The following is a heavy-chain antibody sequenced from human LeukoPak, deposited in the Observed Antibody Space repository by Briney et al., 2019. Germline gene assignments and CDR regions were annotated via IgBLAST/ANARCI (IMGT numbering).Heavy chain of an antibody. Sequence: ASVKVSCKASGYTFTSYYMHWVRQAPGQGLEWMGIINPSGGSTNYAQKLQGRVTMTTDTSTSTAYMELRSLRSDDTAVYYCARDDNGDLDYWGQGTLVTVSS. J-gene: IGHJ4*02. CDR1: GYTFTSYY. D-gene: IGHD4-17*01. CDR3: ARDDNGDLDY. V-gene: IGHV1-46*01. CDR2: INPSGGST.